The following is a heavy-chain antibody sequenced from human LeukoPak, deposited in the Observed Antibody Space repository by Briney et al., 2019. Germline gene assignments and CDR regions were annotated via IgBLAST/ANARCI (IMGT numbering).Heavy chain of an antibody. Sequence: SGGSLRLSCAASGFTFDDYTMHWVRQAPGKGLEWVSLISWDGGSTYYADSVKGRSTISRDNSKNSLYLQMNSLRTEDTALYYCAKDPRGDYDILTGYSLPDYWGQGTLVTVSS. CDR2: ISWDGGST. J-gene: IGHJ4*02. V-gene: IGHV3-43*01. CDR1: GFTFDDYT. D-gene: IGHD3-9*01. CDR3: AKDPRGDYDILTGYSLPDY.